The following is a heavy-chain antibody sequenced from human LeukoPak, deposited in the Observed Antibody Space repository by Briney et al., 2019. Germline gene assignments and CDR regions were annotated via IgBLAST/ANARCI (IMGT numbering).Heavy chain of an antibody. J-gene: IGHJ4*02. CDR3: TLENLDLDTAMDS. Sequence: GGSLRLSCAASGFTFTKAWMSWVRQAPGKGLEWVGRIKSKTDGGTTDYAAPVKGRYTISRDVSKNTLYLQMKSLKTEDTAVYYRTLENLDLDTAMDSWGQGTLVTVSS. CDR2: IKSKTDGGTT. V-gene: IGHV3-15*01. D-gene: IGHD5-18*01. CDR1: GFTFTKAW.